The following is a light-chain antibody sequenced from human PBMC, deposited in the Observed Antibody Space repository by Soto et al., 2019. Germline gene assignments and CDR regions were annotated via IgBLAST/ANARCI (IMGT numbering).Light chain of an antibody. CDR1: QPISSY. CDR3: QQTYSTPIT. J-gene: IGKJ5*01. CDR2: ASS. V-gene: IGKV1-39*01. Sequence: DIQMTQSPSSLSASVGDRVTITCRASQPISSYLNWYQQRPGKAPNLLIYASSSLQSGVPPRFSGSGSGTDFTLTISSLQPEDFATYYCQQTYSTPITFGQGTRLEIK.